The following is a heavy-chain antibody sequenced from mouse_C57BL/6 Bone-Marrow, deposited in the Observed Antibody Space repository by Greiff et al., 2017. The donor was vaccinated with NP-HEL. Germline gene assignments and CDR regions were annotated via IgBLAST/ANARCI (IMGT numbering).Heavy chain of an antibody. Sequence: QVHVKQPGAELVRPGSSVKLSCKASGYTFTSYWMDWVKQRPGQGLEWIGNIYPSDSETHYNQKFKDKATLTVDKSSRTAYMQLSSLTSEDSAVYYCARRGDYLYFDYWGQGTTLTVSS. CDR3: ARRGDYLYFDY. J-gene: IGHJ2*01. V-gene: IGHV1-61*01. CDR2: IYPSDSET. D-gene: IGHD2-4*01. CDR1: GYTFTSYW.